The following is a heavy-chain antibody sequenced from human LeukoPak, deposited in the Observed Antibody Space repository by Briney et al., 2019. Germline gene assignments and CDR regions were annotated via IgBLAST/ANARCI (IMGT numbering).Heavy chain of an antibody. CDR1: GGSISSYY. Sequence: SETLSLTCTVSGGSISSYYWSWIRQPAGKGLEWIGRIYTSGSTNYNPSLKSRVTMSVDTSKNQFSLKLSSVTAADTAVYYRARDLRITIFGVPGIGYMDVWGKGTTVTVSS. J-gene: IGHJ6*03. CDR3: ARDLRITIFGVPGIGYMDV. CDR2: IYTSGST. D-gene: IGHD3-3*01. V-gene: IGHV4-4*07.